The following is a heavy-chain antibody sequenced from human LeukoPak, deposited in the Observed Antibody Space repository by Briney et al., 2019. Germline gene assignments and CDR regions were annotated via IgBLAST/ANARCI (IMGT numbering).Heavy chain of an antibody. Sequence: GGSLRLSCAASGFTFSGSAIHWVRQSSGKGLEWVGQIDKKDKGYATATAYAASVKGRFTISRDDSINTAYLQMKSLKTEDTALYYCTGDSGTYNSFDPWGQGTLVTVSS. J-gene: IGHJ5*02. CDR1: GFTFSGSA. CDR2: IDKKDKGYATAT. D-gene: IGHD1-26*01. CDR3: TGDSGTYNSFDP. V-gene: IGHV3-73*01.